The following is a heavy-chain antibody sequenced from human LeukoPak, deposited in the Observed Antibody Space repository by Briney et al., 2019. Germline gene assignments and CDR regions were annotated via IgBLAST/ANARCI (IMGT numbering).Heavy chain of an antibody. CDR2: ISASGGNT. D-gene: IGHD2-2*01. J-gene: IGHJ5*01. CDR1: GFTFSSYG. CDR3: AKDRHGPGRYCSSTSCFPFDS. V-gene: IGHV3-23*01. Sequence: GGTLRLSCAASGFTFSSYGMSWVRQAPGKGLEWVSAISASGGNTYYADSVKGRFTISRDNTKNTLYLQMNSLRAEDTAVYYCAKDRHGPGRYCSSTSCFPFDSWGQGTLVTVSS.